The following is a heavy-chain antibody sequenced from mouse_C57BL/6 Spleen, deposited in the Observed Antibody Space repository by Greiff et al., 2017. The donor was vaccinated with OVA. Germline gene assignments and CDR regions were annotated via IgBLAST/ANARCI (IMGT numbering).Heavy chain of an antibody. CDR2: IWGVGST. J-gene: IGHJ3*01. V-gene: IGHV2-6*01. CDR1: GFSLTSYG. CDR3: ASLCNIAY. Sequence: VKLVESGPGLVAPSQRLSITCTVSGFSLTSYGVDWVRQSPGKGLEWLGVIWGVGSTNYNSALKSRLSISKDNSKSQVFLKMNSLKTYDTAMYYCASLCNIAYWGQGTLVTVSA.